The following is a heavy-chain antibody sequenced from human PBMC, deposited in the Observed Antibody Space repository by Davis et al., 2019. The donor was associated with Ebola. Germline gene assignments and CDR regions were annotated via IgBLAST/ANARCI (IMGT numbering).Heavy chain of an antibody. Sequence: PGGSLRLSCAASGYTFDDYGMSWVRQAPGKGLEWVSGINWNGGSTGYADSVKGRFTISRDNAKNSLYLQMNSLRAEDTALYYCASDGYSLNYYYYYGMDVWGQGTTVTVSS. D-gene: IGHD5-24*01. CDR2: INWNGGST. CDR1: GYTFDDYG. V-gene: IGHV3-20*04. CDR3: ASDGYSLNYYYYYGMDV. J-gene: IGHJ6*02.